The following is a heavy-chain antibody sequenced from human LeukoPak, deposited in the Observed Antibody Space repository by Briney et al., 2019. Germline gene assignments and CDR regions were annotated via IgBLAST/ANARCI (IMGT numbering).Heavy chain of an antibody. V-gene: IGHV3-30*02. Sequence: GGSLRLSCAASGFTFSSYWMSWVRQAPGKGLEWVAFIRYDGSNKYYADSVKGRFTISRDNSKNTLYLQMNSLRAEDTAVYYCAKGPALYSSGWYGYWGQGTLVTVSS. D-gene: IGHD6-19*01. CDR2: IRYDGSNK. J-gene: IGHJ4*02. CDR3: AKGPALYSSGWYGY. CDR1: GFTFSSYW.